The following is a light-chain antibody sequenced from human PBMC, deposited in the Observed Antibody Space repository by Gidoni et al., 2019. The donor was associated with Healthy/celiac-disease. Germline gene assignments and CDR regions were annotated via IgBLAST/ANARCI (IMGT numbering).Light chain of an antibody. Sequence: AIQLTQSPSSLSASVGDRVTITCRASQGISSALAWYQQKQGKAPKLLIYDASSLESGVTSRFSGSGSGTDFTLTISSLQPEDFATYYCQQFNSYGFTFGPGTKVDIK. CDR2: DAS. CDR1: QGISSA. J-gene: IGKJ3*01. V-gene: IGKV1-13*02. CDR3: QQFNSYGFT.